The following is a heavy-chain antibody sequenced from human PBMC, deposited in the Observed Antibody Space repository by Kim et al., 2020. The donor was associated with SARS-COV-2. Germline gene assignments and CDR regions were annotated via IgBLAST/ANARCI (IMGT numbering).Heavy chain of an antibody. CDR1: GFTFDTYA. Sequence: GGSLRLSCVASGFTFDTYAMSWVRQAPGKGLEWVSVSGGAVNKFYADSVRGRFTISRDNSKNTLYLQMNSLRDEDTALYYCAKTVIMDGYNYFYYYAMDV. D-gene: IGHD5-18*01. J-gene: IGHJ6*01. CDR3: AKTVIMDGYNYFYYYAMDV. CDR2: SGGAVNK. V-gene: IGHV3-23*01.